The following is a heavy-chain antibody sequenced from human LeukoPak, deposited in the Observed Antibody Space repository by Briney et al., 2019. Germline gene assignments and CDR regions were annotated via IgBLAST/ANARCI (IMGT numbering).Heavy chain of an antibody. CDR3: ASLSTVTTFIDY. D-gene: IGHD4-17*01. J-gene: IGHJ4*02. Sequence: PGGSLRLSCAASEFTFSSYWMHWVRQAPGKGLVWVSRINSDGSSTSYADSVKGRFTISRDNAKNTLYLQMNSLRAEDTAVYYCASLSTVTTFIDYWGQGTLVTVSS. CDR1: EFTFSSYW. V-gene: IGHV3-74*01. CDR2: INSDGSST.